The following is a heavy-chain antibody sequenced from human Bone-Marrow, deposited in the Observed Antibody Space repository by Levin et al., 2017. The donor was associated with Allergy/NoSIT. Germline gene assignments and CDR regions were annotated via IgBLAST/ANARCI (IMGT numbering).Heavy chain of an antibody. J-gene: IGHJ4*02. Sequence: RGESLKISCQGSGYTFISYWIAWVRQRPGKGLEWMGTINPTDSHSRYSPSFQGQVTISVDKSVNTAYLQWSSLKASDTAMYYCARLADTYFDIYYFNKWGQGTLLTVSS. CDR1: GYTFISYW. D-gene: IGHD2/OR15-2a*01. CDR2: INPTDSHS. V-gene: IGHV5-51*01. CDR3: ARLADTYFDIYYFNK.